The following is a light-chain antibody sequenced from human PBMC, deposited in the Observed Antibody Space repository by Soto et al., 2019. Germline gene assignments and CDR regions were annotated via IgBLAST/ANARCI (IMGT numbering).Light chain of an antibody. CDR1: SDIGNYNL. CDR3: ASYQGSRTYV. V-gene: IGLV2-23*02. Sequence: QSAVTQPASVSGSPGQSVTISCSGSDIGNYNLVSWYQHLPGRAPKLLIFEVTMRPAGISDRFSVSKSASTDSLTTSGLQAEDESAEYCASYQGSRTYVFGSGTKVTVL. CDR2: EVT. J-gene: IGLJ1*01.